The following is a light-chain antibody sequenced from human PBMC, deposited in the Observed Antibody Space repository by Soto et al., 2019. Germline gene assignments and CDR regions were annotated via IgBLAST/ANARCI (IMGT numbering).Light chain of an antibody. J-gene: IGKJ1*01. V-gene: IGKV2-24*01. CDR3: MQAAQFPWT. Sequence: DIVMTQTPLSSPVTIGQPASISCRSSQSPVYSDGDIYLSWLHQRPGQPPRLLIYKVSNRLSGVPDRFSGSGAGTDFTLKISRVEAEDVGVYYCMQAAQFPWTFGQGTRVEIK. CDR2: KVS. CDR1: QSPVYSDGDIY.